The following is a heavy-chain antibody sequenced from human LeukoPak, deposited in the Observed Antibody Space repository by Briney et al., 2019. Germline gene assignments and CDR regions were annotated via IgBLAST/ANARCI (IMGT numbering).Heavy chain of an antibody. CDR1: GFTFSSYS. D-gene: IGHD3-10*01. CDR3: ARGAYSGRSSYFDY. J-gene: IGHJ4*02. CDR2: ISSSSVV. Sequence: GSLRLSCAASGFTFSSYSLYWVRQAPGKGLEWISYISSSSVVDYADSVKGRFTVSRDNAKNSLLLQMNSLRGEDTAVYYCARGAYSGRSSYFDYWGQGTLVTVSS. V-gene: IGHV3-48*01.